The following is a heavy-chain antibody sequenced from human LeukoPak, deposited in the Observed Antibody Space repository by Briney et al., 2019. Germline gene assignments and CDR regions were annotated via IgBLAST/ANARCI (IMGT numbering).Heavy chain of an antibody. CDR1: GYSISSGYY. CDR2: IYHSGST. V-gene: IGHV4-38-2*02. Sequence: PSETLSLTCTVSGYSISSGYYWGWIRQPPGKGLEWIGSIYHSGSTYYNPSLKSRVTISVDTSKNQFSLKLSSVTAADTAVYYCARDLYSYGPPKDYWGQGTLVTVSS. J-gene: IGHJ4*02. D-gene: IGHD5-18*01. CDR3: ARDLYSYGPPKDY.